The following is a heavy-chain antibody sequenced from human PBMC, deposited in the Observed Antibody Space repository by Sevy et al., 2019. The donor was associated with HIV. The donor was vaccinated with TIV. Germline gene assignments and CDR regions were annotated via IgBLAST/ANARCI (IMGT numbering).Heavy chain of an antibody. Sequence: ASVKVSCKASGYNFTSYGMSWVRQAPGQGLEWMGWISAYNGNTNYAQKLQGRVNMTTDTSTRTAYMELRSLRSDDTAVYYCARDLVLMVYGNYRWFDPWGQGTLVTVSS. V-gene: IGHV1-18*04. CDR3: ARDLVLMVYGNYRWFDP. D-gene: IGHD2-8*01. CDR2: ISAYNGNT. CDR1: GYNFTSYG. J-gene: IGHJ5*02.